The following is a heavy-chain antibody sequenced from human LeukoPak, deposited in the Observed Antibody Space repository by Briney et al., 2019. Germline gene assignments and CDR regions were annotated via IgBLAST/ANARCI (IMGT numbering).Heavy chain of an antibody. Sequence: GRSLRLSCAASGFTFSSYAMHWVRQAPGKGMGWVAAISYDGSNKYYAYSVKGGFTISRDKSKNTLYLQMNSLRAEDTALSYCARGSLTYYYYYGMDVWGQGTTVTVSS. CDR3: ARGSLTYYYYYGMDV. J-gene: IGHJ6*02. CDR1: GFTFSSYA. CDR2: ISYDGSNK. V-gene: IGHV3-30*04.